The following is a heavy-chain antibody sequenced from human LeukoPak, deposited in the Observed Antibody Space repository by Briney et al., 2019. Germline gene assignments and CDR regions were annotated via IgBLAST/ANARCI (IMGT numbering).Heavy chain of an antibody. Sequence: GGSLRLSCAASGFTFSSYAMRWVRQAPGKGLEWVSAISGSGGSTYYADSVKGRFTISRDNSKNTLYLQMNSLRAEDTAVYYCAKEIREVLLWFGELIRGMDVWGQGTTVTVSS. CDR3: AKEIREVLLWFGELIRGMDV. CDR1: GFTFSSYA. V-gene: IGHV3-23*01. D-gene: IGHD3-10*01. J-gene: IGHJ6*02. CDR2: ISGSGGST.